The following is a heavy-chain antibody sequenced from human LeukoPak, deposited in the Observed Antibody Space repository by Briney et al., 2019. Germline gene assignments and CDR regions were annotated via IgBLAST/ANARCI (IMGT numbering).Heavy chain of an antibody. V-gene: IGHV1-2*02. CDR2: INPNSGGT. Sequence: ASVKVSCKASGYTFTAYYMHWVRQAPGQGLEWMGWINPNSGGTNYAQKFQGRVTMTRDTSISTAYMELSRLRSDDTAVYYCARDYYDSSGYGAFDIWGQGTMVTVSS. CDR3: ARDYYDSSGYGAFDI. D-gene: IGHD3-22*01. CDR1: GYTFTAYY. J-gene: IGHJ3*02.